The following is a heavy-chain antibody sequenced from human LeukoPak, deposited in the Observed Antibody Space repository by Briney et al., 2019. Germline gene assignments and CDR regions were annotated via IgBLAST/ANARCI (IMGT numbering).Heavy chain of an antibody. J-gene: IGHJ4*02. CDR2: IRYDGSNK. CDR3: PKTTYGDHYFHY. CDR1: GFTFRSYG. Sequence: QAGGSLRLSCAAAGFTFRSYGMHCVRQAPGKWLEWVAFIRYDGSNKYYAGSVKGRFTNSRDNSKNPLYLQMNSLRAEDTAVYYCPKTTYGDHYFHYWGQGPLVTVSS. D-gene: IGHD4-17*01. V-gene: IGHV3-30*02.